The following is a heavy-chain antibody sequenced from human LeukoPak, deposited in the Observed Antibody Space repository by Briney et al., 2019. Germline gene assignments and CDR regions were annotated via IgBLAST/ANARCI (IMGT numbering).Heavy chain of an antibody. J-gene: IGHJ4*02. V-gene: IGHV3-53*01. Sequence: GGSLRLSCAASGFTVSSNYMSWVRQAPGKGLEWVSVIYSGGSTYYADSVKGRFTISRDNSKNTLYLQMNSLRAEDTAVYYCAKDRLRYFDWLPFDYWGQGTLVTVSS. D-gene: IGHD3-9*01. CDR2: IYSGGST. CDR1: GFTVSSNY. CDR3: AKDRLRYFDWLPFDY.